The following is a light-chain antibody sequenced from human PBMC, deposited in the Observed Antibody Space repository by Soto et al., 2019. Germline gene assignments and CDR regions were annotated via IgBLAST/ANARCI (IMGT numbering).Light chain of an antibody. CDR1: QSVSSY. CDR3: QQRSNWPPLT. J-gene: IGKJ5*01. Sequence: EIVLTQSPATLSLSPGERATLSCRASQSVSSYLAWYQPKPGQAPRLLIYDASNRATGMPARFSGSGSGTDFTPTISSLEPEEFAVYYCQQRSNWPPLTFGQGTRLEIK. V-gene: IGKV3-11*01. CDR2: DAS.